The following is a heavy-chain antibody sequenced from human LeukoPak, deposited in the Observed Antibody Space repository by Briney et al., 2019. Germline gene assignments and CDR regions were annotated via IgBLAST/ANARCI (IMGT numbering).Heavy chain of an antibody. Sequence: SETLSLTCAVYGGSFSGYYWSWIRQPPGKGLEWIGEINHSGSTNYNPSLKSRVTISVDTSKNQFSLKLSSVTAADTAVYYCAKRYNIVWGVGYYYGKDVWGKGTTVTVSS. CDR1: GGSFSGYY. CDR3: AKRYNIVWGVGYYYGKDV. J-gene: IGHJ6*04. CDR2: INHSGST. D-gene: IGHD3-10*02. V-gene: IGHV4-34*01.